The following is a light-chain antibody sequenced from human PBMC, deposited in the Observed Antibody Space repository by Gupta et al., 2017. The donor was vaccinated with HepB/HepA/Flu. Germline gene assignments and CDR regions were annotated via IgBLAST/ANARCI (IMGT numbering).Light chain of an antibody. CDR1: QRISSY. Sequence: DIQMTQSPSSLSASVGDRVTITCRASQRISSYLNWYQQKPGKAPKLLIYAASSLKSGVPSRFSGSGSGTDFTLTISSRQPEDFATYYCQHRYSTLWPFGQGTKVEIK. V-gene: IGKV1-39*01. J-gene: IGKJ1*01. CDR3: QHRYSTLWP. CDR2: AAS.